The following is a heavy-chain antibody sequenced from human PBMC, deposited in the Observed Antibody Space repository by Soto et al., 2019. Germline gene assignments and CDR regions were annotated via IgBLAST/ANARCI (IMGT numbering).Heavy chain of an antibody. CDR1: GGSISPYY. CDR2: VYYSGNT. Sequence: SETLSLTCTVSGGSISPYYWSWIRQPPGKGLEWIGYVYYSGNTNYNPSLKSRVTISVDTSKNQFSLKLSSVTAADTAVYYCARLTTVTIDYWGQGTLVTVSS. V-gene: IGHV4-59*01. D-gene: IGHD4-17*01. J-gene: IGHJ4*02. CDR3: ARLTTVTIDY.